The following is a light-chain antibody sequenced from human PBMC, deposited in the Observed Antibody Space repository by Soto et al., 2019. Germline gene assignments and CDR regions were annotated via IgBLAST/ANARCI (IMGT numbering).Light chain of an antibody. Sequence: EIVLTQSPGTLSLSPGERATLSCRASQSVSSSYLAWYQQKPGQAPRLLIYGASSRATGIPDRFSGSGSGTDFTLTISRLEPDFFACYYCQHLGTSPSWPFGQGTTADIK. J-gene: IGKJ1*01. CDR3: QHLGTSPSWP. CDR1: QSVSSSY. CDR2: GAS. V-gene: IGKV3-20*01.